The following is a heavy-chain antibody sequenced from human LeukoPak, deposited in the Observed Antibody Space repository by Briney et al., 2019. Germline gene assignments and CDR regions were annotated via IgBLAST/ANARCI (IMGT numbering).Heavy chain of an antibody. CDR1: GFTFSSYA. D-gene: IGHD3-3*01. V-gene: IGHV3-15*01. CDR3: TTGHAPVLRFLEWLTVDY. CDR2: IKSKTDGGTT. Sequence: GRSLRLSCAASGFTFSSYAMHWVRQAPGKGLEWVGRIKSKTDGGTTDYAAPVKGRFTISRDDSKNTLYLRMNSLKTEDTAVYYCTTGHAPVLRFLEWLTVDYWGQGTLVTVSS. J-gene: IGHJ4*02.